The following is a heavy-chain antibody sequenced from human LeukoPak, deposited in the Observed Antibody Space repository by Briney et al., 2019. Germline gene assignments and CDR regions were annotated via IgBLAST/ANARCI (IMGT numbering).Heavy chain of an antibody. V-gene: IGHV4-34*01. CDR2: INHSGST. CDR3: ARARGGGSGYYYAPFDY. D-gene: IGHD3-22*01. Sequence: SETLSLTCAVYGGSFSGYYWSWIPQPPGKGLEWLGEINHSGSTNYNPSLKSRVTISVDTSKNQFSLKLSSVTAADTAVYYCARARGGGSGYYYAPFDYWGQGTLVTVSS. J-gene: IGHJ4*02. CDR1: GGSFSGYY.